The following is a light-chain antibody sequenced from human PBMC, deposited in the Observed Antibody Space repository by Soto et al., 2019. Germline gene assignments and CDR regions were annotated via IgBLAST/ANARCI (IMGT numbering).Light chain of an antibody. CDR3: QQYNNWPPIA. CDR2: GAS. CDR1: QSVSSN. Sequence: EIVMTQSPATLSVSPGEIATLSCRASQSVSSNLARYQQKPGQAPRLLVYGASTRATGIPARSSGSGSWTAFTLTISRLRLEDFAVYYCQQYNNWPPIAFGQETKVEIK. V-gene: IGKV3-15*01. J-gene: IGKJ1*01.